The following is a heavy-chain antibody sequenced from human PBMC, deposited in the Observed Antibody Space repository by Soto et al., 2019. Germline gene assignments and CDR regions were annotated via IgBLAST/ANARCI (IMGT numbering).Heavy chain of an antibody. CDR1: GGTFSSYA. J-gene: IGHJ5*02. CDR2: IIPIFGTA. V-gene: IGHV1-69*01. D-gene: IGHD6-13*01. CDR3: AKGIAAAGTKGNWFDP. Sequence: QVQLVQSGAEVKKPGSSVKVSCKASGGTFSSYAISWVRQAPGQGLEWMGGIIPIFGTANYAQKFQGRVTITADESTSTAYMELSSLRSEDTAVYYCAKGIAAAGTKGNWFDPWGQGTLVTVSS.